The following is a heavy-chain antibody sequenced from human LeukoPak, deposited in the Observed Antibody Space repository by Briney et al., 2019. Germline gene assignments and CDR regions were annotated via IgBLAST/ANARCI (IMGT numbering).Heavy chain of an antibody. V-gene: IGHV3-21*01. CDR3: ARGYSYGIDY. CDR2: ISTSSSYI. CDR1: GFTFSNYI. Sequence: GGSLRLSCAASGFTFSNYIMNWVRQAPGKGLEWVSSISTSSSYIYYADSVKGRFTISRDNAKNSLYLQMNSLRAEDTAVYYCARGYSYGIDYWGQGTLVTVSS. J-gene: IGHJ4*02. D-gene: IGHD5-18*01.